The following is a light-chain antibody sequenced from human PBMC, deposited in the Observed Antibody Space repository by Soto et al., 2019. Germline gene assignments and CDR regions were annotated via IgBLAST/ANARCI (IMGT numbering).Light chain of an antibody. CDR1: QSVSSTS. J-gene: IGKJ5*01. CDR2: TAS. CDR3: QQYGTSPFT. V-gene: IGKV3-20*01. Sequence: EIVLTQSPGTLSLSPGERATLSCRASQSVSSTSLAWYQQNPGQAPRLLIHTASSRATGIPDRFSGSGYGTDFTLTISGLEPEDFAVYHCQQYGTSPFTFGQGTRLAIK.